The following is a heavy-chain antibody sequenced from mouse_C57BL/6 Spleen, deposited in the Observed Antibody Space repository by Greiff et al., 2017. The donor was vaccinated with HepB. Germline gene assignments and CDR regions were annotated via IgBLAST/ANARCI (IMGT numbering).Heavy chain of an antibody. D-gene: IGHD1-1*01. CDR1: GFTFSSYG. Sequence: EVQRVESGGDLVKPGGSLKLSCAASGFTFSSYGMSWVRQTPDKRLEWVATISSGGSYTYYPDSVKGRFTISRDNAKNTLYLQMSSLKSEDTAMYYCARHYYGSSPPFDYWGQGTTLTVSS. CDR2: ISSGGSYT. J-gene: IGHJ2*01. V-gene: IGHV5-6*01. CDR3: ARHYYGSSPPFDY.